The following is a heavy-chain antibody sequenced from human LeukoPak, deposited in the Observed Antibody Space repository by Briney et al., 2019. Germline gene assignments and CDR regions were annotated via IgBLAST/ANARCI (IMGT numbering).Heavy chain of an antibody. CDR1: GGSFSGYY. D-gene: IGHD5-24*01. V-gene: IGHV4-34*01. CDR3: ARRGGYKKNDY. J-gene: IGHJ4*02. Sequence: SETLSHTCAVYGGSFSGYYWSWIRQPPGKGLEWIGEINHSGSTNYNPSLKSRVTISVDTSKNQFSLKLSSVTAADTAVYYCARRGGYKKNDYWGQGTLVTVSS. CDR2: INHSGST.